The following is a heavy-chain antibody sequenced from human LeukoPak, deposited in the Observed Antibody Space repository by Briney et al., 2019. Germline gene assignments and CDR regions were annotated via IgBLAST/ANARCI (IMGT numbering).Heavy chain of an antibody. D-gene: IGHD3-3*01. V-gene: IGHV1-2*02. CDR1: GYTFTGYY. CDR3: ARRIYDFWSGYRYNWFDP. Sequence: ASVKVSCKASGYTFTGYYMHWVRQAPGQGLEWMGWINPNSGGTNYAQKFQGRVTMTRDTSISTAYMELSRLRSDDTAVYYCARRIYDFWSGYRYNWFDPWGQGTLVTVSS. CDR2: INPNSGGT. J-gene: IGHJ5*02.